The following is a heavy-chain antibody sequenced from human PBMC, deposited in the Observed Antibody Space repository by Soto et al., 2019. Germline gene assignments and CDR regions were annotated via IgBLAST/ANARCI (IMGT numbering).Heavy chain of an antibody. V-gene: IGHV3-66*01. Sequence: EVQLVESGGDLVQPGGSLRLSCTASGFIVSDTYMNWVRQAPGKGLEWVSVISNRGDTHYADYVRCRFSLSRDIADNTLHLQMNNLRVEDTAVYYCAREPRYCRGGSCSITGDAFDIWGQGTMVTVSS. D-gene: IGHD2-15*01. CDR2: ISNRGDT. CDR1: GFIVSDTY. J-gene: IGHJ3*02. CDR3: AREPRYCRGGSCSITGDAFDI.